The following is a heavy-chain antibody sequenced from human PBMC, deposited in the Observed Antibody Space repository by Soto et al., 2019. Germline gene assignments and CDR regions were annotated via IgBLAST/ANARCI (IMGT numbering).Heavy chain of an antibody. CDR2: IYYSGST. D-gene: IGHD4-17*01. CDR1: GGSFSGYY. Sequence: SETLSLTCAVYGGSFSGYYWSWIRQPPGKGLEWIGYIYYSGSTNYNPSLKSRVTISVDTSKNQFSLKLSSVTAADTAVYYCARDFGFGDYALGWGQGTLVTVSS. J-gene: IGHJ4*02. CDR3: ARDFGFGDYALG. V-gene: IGHV4-59*01.